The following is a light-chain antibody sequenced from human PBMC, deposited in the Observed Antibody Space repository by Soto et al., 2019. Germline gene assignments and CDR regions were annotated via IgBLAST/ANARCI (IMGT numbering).Light chain of an antibody. CDR2: GAS. CDR1: QDINNY. J-gene: IGKJ1*01. CDR3: QHYNSYSAA. V-gene: IGKV1-27*01. Sequence: DIQMTQSPSSLSASVGDRVTITCRASQDINNYLAWYQQKPGKVPKLLIYGASTLHSGVPSRFSGSGSGTDFTPTISSLQPADFATYYCQHYNSYSAAFGQGTKVDIK.